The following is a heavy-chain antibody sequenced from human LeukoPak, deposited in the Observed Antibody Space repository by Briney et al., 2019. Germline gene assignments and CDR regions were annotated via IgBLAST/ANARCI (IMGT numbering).Heavy chain of an antibody. CDR1: GGSISSGSYY. V-gene: IGHV4-61*02. Sequence: PSQTLSLTCTVSGGSISSGSYYWSWIRQPAGKGLEWIGRIYTSGSTNYNPSLKSRVTISVDTSKNQFSLKLSSVTAADTAVYYCARTSHPRSYSHHDYWGQGTLVTVSS. J-gene: IGHJ4*02. D-gene: IGHD1-26*01. CDR3: ARTSHPRSYSHHDY. CDR2: IYTSGST.